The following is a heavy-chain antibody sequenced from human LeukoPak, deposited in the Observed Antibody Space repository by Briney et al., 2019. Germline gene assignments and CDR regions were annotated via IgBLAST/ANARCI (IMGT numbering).Heavy chain of an antibody. CDR3: ARDWSYFDY. J-gene: IGHJ4*02. Sequence: GGSLRLSCEVSGFIFSDYYMSWIRQAPGKGLEWVSYISSRSSDANYAASVKDGFTISRDNAGNSVYLQMNSLRAEDTAVYYCARDWSYFDYWGRGTPVTVSS. V-gene: IGHV3-11*05. CDR2: ISSRSSDA. CDR1: GFIFSDYY.